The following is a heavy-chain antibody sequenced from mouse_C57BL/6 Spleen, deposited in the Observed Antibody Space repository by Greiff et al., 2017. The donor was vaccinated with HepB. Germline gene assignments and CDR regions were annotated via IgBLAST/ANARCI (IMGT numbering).Heavy chain of an antibody. CDR1: GYAFSSSW. CDR2: IYPGDGDT. Sequence: LQESGPELVKPGASVKISCKASGYAFSSSWMNWVKQRPGKGLEWIGRIYPGDGDTNYNGKFKGKATLTADKSSSKAYMQLSSLTSEDSAVYFCARAYYGSTSYFDYWGQGTTLTVSS. CDR3: ARAYYGSTSYFDY. J-gene: IGHJ2*01. D-gene: IGHD1-1*01. V-gene: IGHV1-82*01.